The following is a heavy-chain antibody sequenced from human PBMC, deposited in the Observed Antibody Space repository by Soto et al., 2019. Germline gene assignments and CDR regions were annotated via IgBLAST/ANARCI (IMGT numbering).Heavy chain of an antibody. V-gene: IGHV1-18*01. CDR2: ISAYNGNT. Sequence: VASVKVSCKASGYAFTSYGISWVRQAPGQGLEWMGWISAYNGNTNYAQKLQGRVTMTTDTSTSTAYMELRSLRSDDTAVYYCGRGTSARGVFDYWGQGTLVTVS. J-gene: IGHJ4*02. D-gene: IGHD3-10*01. CDR3: GRGTSARGVFDY. CDR1: GYAFTSYG.